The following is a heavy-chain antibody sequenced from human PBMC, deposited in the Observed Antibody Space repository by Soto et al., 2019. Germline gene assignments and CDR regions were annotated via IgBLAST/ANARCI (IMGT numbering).Heavy chain of an antibody. V-gene: IGHV4-30-4*01. CDR3: ARGRYCLTGRCFPNWFDS. D-gene: IGHD7-27*01. CDR1: GDSISSPDYY. Sequence: SETLSLTCTVSGDSISSPDYYWSWIRQAPGKGLELIGYVYYRGSIYYTPSFESRVSISIDTSKNQFSLRLTSVTAADTAVYFCARGRYCLTGRCFPNWFDSWGQGALVTVSS. J-gene: IGHJ5*01. CDR2: VYYRGSI.